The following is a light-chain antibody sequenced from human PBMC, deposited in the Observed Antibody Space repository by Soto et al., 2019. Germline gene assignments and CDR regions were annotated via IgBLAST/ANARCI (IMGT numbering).Light chain of an antibody. CDR1: QSVSSSY. Sequence: EIVLTQSPGTLSLSPGERATLSCRASQSVSSSYLAWYQQKPGQAPRLLIYGASSRATGIPDRFSGSGSGTDFSITVSRLEPECVAVYYCQQYESSPQPFGQGNNVRIK. CDR3: QQYESSPQP. V-gene: IGKV3-20*01. CDR2: GAS. J-gene: IGKJ1*01.